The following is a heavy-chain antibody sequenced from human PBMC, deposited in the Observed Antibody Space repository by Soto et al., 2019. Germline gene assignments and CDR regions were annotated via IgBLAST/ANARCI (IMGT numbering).Heavy chain of an antibody. D-gene: IGHD6-19*01. CDR3: ARDLGGWPDY. J-gene: IGHJ4*02. V-gene: IGHV1-3*01. CDR1: GYTFTSYA. CDR2: INAGNGNT. Sequence: QVQLVQSGAEVKKPGASVKVSCKASGYTFTSYAIHWVRQAPGQRLEWMGWINAGNGNTKYSQKFXDGASIXXDTSASTAYMELSSLRSEDTAVYYCARDLGGWPDYWGQGTLVTVSS.